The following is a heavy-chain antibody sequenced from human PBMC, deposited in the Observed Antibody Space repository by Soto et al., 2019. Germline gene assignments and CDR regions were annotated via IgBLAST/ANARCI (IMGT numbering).Heavy chain of an antibody. CDR2: IIPIFGTA. V-gene: IGHV1-69*13. CDR3: ARGTXYYDSSGYLAHYYGMDV. Sequence: SVKVSCKASGGTFSSYAISWVRQAPGQGLEWMGGIIPIFGTANYAQKFQGRVTITADESTSTAYMELSSLRSEDTAVYYCARGTXYYDSSGYLAHYYGMDVWGPGTTITVSS. D-gene: IGHD3-22*01. CDR1: GGTFSSYA. J-gene: IGHJ6*02.